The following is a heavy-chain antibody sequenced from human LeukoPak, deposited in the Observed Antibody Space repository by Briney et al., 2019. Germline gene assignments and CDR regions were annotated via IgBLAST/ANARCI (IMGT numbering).Heavy chain of an antibody. CDR1: GGSISSYY. CDR2: VYYSGSTNYNT. Sequence: SETLSLTCTVSGGSISSYYWSWLRQPPGKGLEWIGYVYYSGSTNYNTNYNPSLKSRVTISVDTSKNQFSLKLSSVTAADTAVYYCAGSGVCSSTSCYAPDYWGQGTLVTVSS. J-gene: IGHJ4*02. CDR3: AGSGVCSSTSCYAPDY. V-gene: IGHV4-59*01. D-gene: IGHD2-2*01.